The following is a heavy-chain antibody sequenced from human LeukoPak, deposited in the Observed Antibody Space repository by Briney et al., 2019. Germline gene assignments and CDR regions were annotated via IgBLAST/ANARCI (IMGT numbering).Heavy chain of an antibody. J-gene: IGHJ4*02. CDR1: GFTFSSYW. CDR3: AKEGGYCSSSSCYDGYYFNY. D-gene: IGHD2-2*01. Sequence: GGSLRLSCAASGFTFSSYWMHWVRQAPGKGLVWVSRLNSDGTTTRYADSVKGRFTISRDNSKNTLYLQMNSLRAEDTAVYYCAKEGGYCSSSSCYDGYYFNYWGQGTLVTVSS. V-gene: IGHV3-74*01. CDR2: LNSDGTTT.